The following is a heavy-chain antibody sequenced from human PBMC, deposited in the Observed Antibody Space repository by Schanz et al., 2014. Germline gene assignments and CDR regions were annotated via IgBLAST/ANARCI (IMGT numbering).Heavy chain of an antibody. CDR1: GFTFSSYW. D-gene: IGHD3-10*01. Sequence: EVQLVESGGGLVQPGGSLRLSCAASGFTFSSYWMHWVRQVPGKGLVWVSRIKSDGSSTGYADSVKGRFTISRDNAKNTLYLQMNSPRAEDTAVYYCAKGRFGELSAFDIWGQGTMVTVSS. CDR2: IKSDGSST. J-gene: IGHJ3*02. CDR3: AKGRFGELSAFDI. V-gene: IGHV3-74*01.